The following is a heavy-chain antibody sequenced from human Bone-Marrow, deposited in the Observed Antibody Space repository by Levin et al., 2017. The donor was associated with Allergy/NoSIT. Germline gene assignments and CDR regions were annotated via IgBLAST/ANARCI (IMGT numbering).Heavy chain of an antibody. Sequence: GGSLRLSCAASGFTFRHYTMNWVRQAPGKGLEWVSCITSSGDSTYYADSVKGRFTISRDNAKNPLYLQLNRLRHEDTAMYYCARDPAGRYYDSSGYSGDRWGQGTLVTVSS. V-gene: IGHV3-48*02. J-gene: IGHJ5*02. CDR2: ITSSGDST. D-gene: IGHD3-22*01. CDR1: GFTFRHYT. CDR3: ARDPAGRYYDSSGYSGDR.